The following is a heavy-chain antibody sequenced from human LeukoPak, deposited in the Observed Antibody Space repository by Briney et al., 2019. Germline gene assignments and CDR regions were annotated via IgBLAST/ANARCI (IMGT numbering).Heavy chain of an antibody. V-gene: IGHV3-30*02. CDR2: IRYDGSNK. CDR1: GFTFSSYG. J-gene: IGHJ4*02. Sequence: GGSLRLSCAASGFTFSSYGMHWVRQAPGKGLEWVAFIRYDGSNKYYADSVKGRFTISRDNSKNTLYLQMNSLRAEDTAVYYCAKDPRYCSSTSCHSGNFDYWGQGTLVTVSS. D-gene: IGHD2-2*01. CDR3: AKDPRYCSSTSCHSGNFDY.